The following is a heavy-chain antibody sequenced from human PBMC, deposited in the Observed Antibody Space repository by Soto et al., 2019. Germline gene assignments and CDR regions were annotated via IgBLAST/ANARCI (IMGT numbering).Heavy chain of an antibody. J-gene: IGHJ4*02. V-gene: IGHV5-51*01. Sequence: GESLKISCQGSGYSFTTYWIAWVRQMPGKGLEWMGIIYPGDSDTRYSPSFQGQVTISADKSIKTTYLQWSSLKASDTAIYFCASSVLVTSTMNYFDLWGQGTLVTVSS. CDR1: GYSFTTYW. CDR3: ASSVLVTSTMNYFDL. D-gene: IGHD2-8*02. CDR2: IYPGDSDT.